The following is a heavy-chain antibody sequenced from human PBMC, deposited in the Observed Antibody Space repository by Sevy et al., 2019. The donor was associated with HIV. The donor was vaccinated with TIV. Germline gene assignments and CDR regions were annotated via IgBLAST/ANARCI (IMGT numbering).Heavy chain of an antibody. Sequence: ASVKVSCKASGYTFSSYGISWVRQAPGQGFEWMGWIGAYNGKTNYAQKLQGRVTMTTDTPTSTAYMKVRSLRSDDTAVYYCARDGRGYSGSGTFPLYFYGMDVWGQGTTVTVSS. J-gene: IGHJ6*02. CDR2: IGAYNGKT. V-gene: IGHV1-18*01. CDR1: GYTFSSYG. CDR3: ARDGRGYSGSGTFPLYFYGMDV. D-gene: IGHD3-10*01.